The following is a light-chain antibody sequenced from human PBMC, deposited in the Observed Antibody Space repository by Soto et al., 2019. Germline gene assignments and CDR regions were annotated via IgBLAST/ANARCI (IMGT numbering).Light chain of an antibody. V-gene: IGKV2-28*01. J-gene: IGKJ1*01. CDR2: MTS. CDR1: QRLLNRNGYNY. CDR3: MQPLHTPWT. Sequence: DIVLTQSPPSLPVSPGEPASISCRSSQRLLNRNGYNYLDWFVQKPGQSPQLLIYMTSNRSPGVPDRFSGSGSGTDFTLKISRVEAEDVGVYYCMQPLHTPWTFGQGTKVDIK.